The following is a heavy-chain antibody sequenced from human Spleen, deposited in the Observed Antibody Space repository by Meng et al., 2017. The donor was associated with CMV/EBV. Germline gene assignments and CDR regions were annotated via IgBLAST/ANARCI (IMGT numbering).Heavy chain of an antibody. Sequence: GESLKISCAASGFTFSSYWMSWVRQAPGKGLEWVVNIKQDGSEKYYVDSVKGRFTISRDNAKNSLYLQMNSLRAEDTAVYYCARVGSTSCFDYWGQGTLVTVSS. D-gene: IGHD2-2*01. CDR2: IKQDGSEK. CDR3: ARVGSTSCFDY. V-gene: IGHV3-7*01. J-gene: IGHJ4*02. CDR1: GFTFSSYW.